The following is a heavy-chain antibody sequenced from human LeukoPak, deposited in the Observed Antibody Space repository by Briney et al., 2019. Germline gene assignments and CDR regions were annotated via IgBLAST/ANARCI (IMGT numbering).Heavy chain of an antibody. CDR1: GGSISSSSYY. CDR3: ARSSGATGLKAY. V-gene: IGHV4-39*07. Sequence: SETLSLTCTVSGGSISSSSYYWGWIRQPPGKGLEWIGSIYYSGSTYYNPSLKSRVTISVDTSKNQFSLKLSSVTAADTAVYYCARSSGATGLKAYWGQGTLVTVSS. J-gene: IGHJ4*02. D-gene: IGHD1-26*01. CDR2: IYYSGST.